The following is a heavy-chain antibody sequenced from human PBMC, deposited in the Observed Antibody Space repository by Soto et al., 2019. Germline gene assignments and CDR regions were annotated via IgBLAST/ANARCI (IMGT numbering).Heavy chain of an antibody. CDR1: GFTFSNYW. CDR2: INSDGSTS. Sequence: EVQLVESGGGLVQPGGSLRLSCAASGFTFSNYWMYWVRQAPGKGLVWVSRINSDGSTSSYADSVKGRFTISRDNAKSTLYLKMNSLRAEDTAVYYCARGDCVGGSCYSLAGSSYYYMDVWGKGTTVTVFS. J-gene: IGHJ6*03. V-gene: IGHV3-74*01. CDR3: ARGDCVGGSCYSLAGSSYYYMDV. D-gene: IGHD2-15*01.